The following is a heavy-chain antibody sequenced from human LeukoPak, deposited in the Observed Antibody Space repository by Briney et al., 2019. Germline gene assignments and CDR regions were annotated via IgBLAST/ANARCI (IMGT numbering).Heavy chain of an antibody. CDR2: IYSGGST. J-gene: IGHJ5*02. CDR1: EFSVGSNY. CDR3: ARDNSVRDEAWWFNP. Sequence: PGGSLRLSCAASEFSVGSNYMTWVRQAPGKGLEWVSLIYSGGSTYYADSVKGRFTISRDNSKNTLYLQMNSLRAEDTAVYYCARDNSVRDEAWWFNPWGQGTLVTVSS. V-gene: IGHV3-66*01. D-gene: IGHD5-24*01.